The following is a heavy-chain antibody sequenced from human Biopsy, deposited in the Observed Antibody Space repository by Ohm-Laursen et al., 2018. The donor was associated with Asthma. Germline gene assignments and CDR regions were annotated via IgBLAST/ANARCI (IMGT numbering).Heavy chain of an antibody. Sequence: SLRLSCAASGFTFSSYGMHWVRQAPGKGLEWVAVIWYDGSNKYYADSVKGRFTISRDNSKNTLYLQMNSLRAEDTAVYYCARDREYSSGWYQPLFDYWGQGTLVTVSA. CDR3: ARDREYSSGWYQPLFDY. D-gene: IGHD6-19*01. V-gene: IGHV3-33*01. CDR2: IWYDGSNK. CDR1: GFTFSSYG. J-gene: IGHJ4*02.